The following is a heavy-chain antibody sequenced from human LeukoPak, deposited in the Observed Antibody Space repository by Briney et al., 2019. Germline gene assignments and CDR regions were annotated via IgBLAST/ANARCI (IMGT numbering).Heavy chain of an antibody. Sequence: ASVKVSCKASGGTFSSYAISWVRQAPGQGLEWMGWISAYNGNTNYAQKLQGRVTMTTDTSTSTAYMELRSLRSDDTAVYYCARDPGYCSSTSCYLGGIYYYYYYGMDVWGQGTTVTVSS. J-gene: IGHJ6*02. CDR1: GGTFSSYA. CDR3: ARDPGYCSSTSCYLGGIYYYYYYGMDV. CDR2: ISAYNGNT. V-gene: IGHV1-18*01. D-gene: IGHD2-2*01.